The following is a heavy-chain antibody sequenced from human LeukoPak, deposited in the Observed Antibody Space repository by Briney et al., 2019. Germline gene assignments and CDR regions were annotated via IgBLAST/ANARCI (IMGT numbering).Heavy chain of an antibody. J-gene: IGHJ4*02. CDR3: ARGIGDYYYDSSGVTDY. Sequence: GGSLRLSCVASGFTFSSYTMNWVRQTPGKGLEWVSSISSSSSYIYYADSVKGRFTISRDNAKNSLYLQMNSLRAEDTAVYYCARGIGDYYYDSSGVTDYWGQGTLVTVSS. D-gene: IGHD3-22*01. CDR1: GFTFSSYT. V-gene: IGHV3-21*01. CDR2: ISSSSSYI.